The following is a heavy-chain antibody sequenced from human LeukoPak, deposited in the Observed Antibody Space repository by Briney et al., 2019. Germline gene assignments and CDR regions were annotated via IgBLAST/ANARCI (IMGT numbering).Heavy chain of an antibody. CDR2: IRYDGSKK. CDR1: GFTFSTYG. J-gene: IGHJ4*02. V-gene: IGHV3-30*02. D-gene: IGHD6-19*01. CDR3: AKLFAMYDSGWFSVY. Sequence: PGGSLRLSCAASGFTFSTYGMLGVREAPGKGLEGVAFIRYDGSKKYYADPVKGRFTISRDNWNNTLYLQMNSLRAEDMAVYYCAKLFAMYDSGWFSVYWGQGTLVTVSS.